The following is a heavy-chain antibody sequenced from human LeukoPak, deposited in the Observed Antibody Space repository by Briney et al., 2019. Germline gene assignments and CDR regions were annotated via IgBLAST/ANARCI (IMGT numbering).Heavy chain of an antibody. Sequence: PSETLSLTCTVSGGSISSGSYYWSWIRQPAGKGLEWIGRIYNSGSTYYNPSLKSRVTISVDTSKNQFSLKLSSVTAADTAVYYCARGSGGYCNTIGRPSHFYMDVWGEGTTVTVSS. V-gene: IGHV4-61*02. CDR3: ARGSGGYCNTIGRPSHFYMDV. CDR2: IYNSGST. J-gene: IGHJ6*03. CDR1: GGSISSGSYY. D-gene: IGHD2-15*01.